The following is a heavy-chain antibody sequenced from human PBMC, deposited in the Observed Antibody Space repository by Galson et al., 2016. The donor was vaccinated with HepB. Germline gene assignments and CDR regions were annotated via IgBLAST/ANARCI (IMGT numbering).Heavy chain of an antibody. CDR3: GKHGGFDY. J-gene: IGHJ4*02. D-gene: IGHD3-16*01. Sequence: SLRLSCAASGFSFSNSGMSWVRLAPGRGLAWVSGITRSGEATHYADFVKGRFTISRDNSKNTLYLYMNNLTAGDTAIYYCGKHGGFDYWGQGALVTVSS. V-gene: IGHV3-23*01. CDR1: GFSFSNSG. CDR2: ITRSGEAT.